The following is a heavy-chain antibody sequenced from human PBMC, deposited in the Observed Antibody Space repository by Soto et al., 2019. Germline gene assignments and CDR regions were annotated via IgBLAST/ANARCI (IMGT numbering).Heavy chain of an antibody. D-gene: IGHD3-10*01. CDR2: ISSSSSYI. CDR1: GFSFRSYS. CDR3: ARVGTYSGSGSPYYSDY. J-gene: IGHJ4*02. Sequence: PGGSLRLSCAASGFSFRSYSMNWVRQAPGKGLEWVSSISSSSSYINYADSVKGRFTISRDNAKNSLYLQMNSLRAEDTAVYYCARVGTYSGSGSPYYSDYWGQGTLVTVSS. V-gene: IGHV3-21*01.